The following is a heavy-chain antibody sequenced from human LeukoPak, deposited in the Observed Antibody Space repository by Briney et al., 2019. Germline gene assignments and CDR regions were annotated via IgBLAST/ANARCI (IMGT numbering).Heavy chain of an antibody. Sequence: PGGSLRLSCSASGFTFEDYAMHWVRQAPGKGLEWVSLISWDGGSTYYADSVKGRFTISRNNCKNSLYLQMNSLRAENTALYYCAKDIQAVAGTFFDYWGQGTLVTVSS. CDR3: AKDIQAVAGTFFDY. V-gene: IGHV3-43D*03. D-gene: IGHD6-19*01. CDR2: ISWDGGST. J-gene: IGHJ4*02. CDR1: GFTFEDYA.